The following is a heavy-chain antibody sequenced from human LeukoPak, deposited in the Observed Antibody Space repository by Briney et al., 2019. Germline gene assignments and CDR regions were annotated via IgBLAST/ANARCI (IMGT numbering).Heavy chain of an antibody. J-gene: IGHJ3*02. CDR3: ARDPLNGALGI. CDR2: MNPDGRTK. V-gene: IGHV3-7*01. Sequence: GGYLRCYCTAAGFGISGTRMSWLRHLPGKGLEWLADMNPDGRTKVYVDSVKGRFTISRNNAKNSVYLQMDGLSAEDTAVYYCARDPLNGALGIWGQGTLVTVSS. CDR1: GFGISGTR.